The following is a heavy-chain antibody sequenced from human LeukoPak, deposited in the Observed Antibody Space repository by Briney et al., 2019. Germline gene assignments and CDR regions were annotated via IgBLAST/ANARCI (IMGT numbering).Heavy chain of an antibody. CDR2: ISTSSSSI. Sequence: GGSLRLSCAASGFTFNTYGMNWVRQAPGKGLEWVSHISTSSSSIYYADSVKGRFTISRDDSRKSLYLQMNSLRPEDTAVYYWGGEGPRGLDAYWGQGTLVTVSS. V-gene: IGHV3-48*04. J-gene: IGHJ4*02. CDR1: GFTFNTYG. CDR3: GGEGPRGLDAY. D-gene: IGHD3-10*01.